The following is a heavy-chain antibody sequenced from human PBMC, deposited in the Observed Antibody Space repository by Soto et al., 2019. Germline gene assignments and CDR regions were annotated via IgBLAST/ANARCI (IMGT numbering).Heavy chain of an antibody. Sequence: PSQTLSLTCNVSVGSVSSGGHYLSWVRQSPEKGLEWIGYHYNHGSTFYNPALQSRAVISVAKTKNHLFLNLRSGTAADTAVYYGARARDAGKLLDDWAQGILVTVSS. CDR2: HYNHGST. D-gene: IGHD6-13*01. CDR1: VGSVSSGGHY. CDR3: ARARDAGKLLDD. V-gene: IGHV4-31*02. J-gene: IGHJ4*01.